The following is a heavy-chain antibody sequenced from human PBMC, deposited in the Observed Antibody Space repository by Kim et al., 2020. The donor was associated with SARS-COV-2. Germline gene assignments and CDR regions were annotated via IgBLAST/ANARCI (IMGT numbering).Heavy chain of an antibody. D-gene: IGHD6-13*01. CDR3: ARVLNVAAAAGNYYYGMDV. CDR1: GFTFSSYG. J-gene: IGHJ6*02. V-gene: IGHV3-33*01. CDR2: IWYDGSNK. Sequence: GGSLRLSCAASGFTFSSYGMHWVRQAPGKGLEWVAVIWYDGSNKYYADSVKGRFTISRDNSKNTLYLQMNSLRAEDTAVYYCARVLNVAAAAGNYYYGMDVWGQGTTVTVSS.